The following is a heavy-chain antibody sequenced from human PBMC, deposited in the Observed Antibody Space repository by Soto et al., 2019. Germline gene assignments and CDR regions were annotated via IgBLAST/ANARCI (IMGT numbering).Heavy chain of an antibody. CDR1: ADSIRDGGYY. V-gene: IGHV4-31*03. J-gene: IGHJ5*02. CDR3: VKVPSPQPYPVVTPGSFGP. Sequence: PSETLSLTCSVFADSIRDGGYYWSWIRQLPGKGLEWLGYIYYTGTTYYNPSLKSRLTISVDMSKSQFSLKLTSLTAADTAVYYCVKVPSPQPYPVVTPGSFGPWGRGILVTVSS. CDR2: IYYTGTT. D-gene: IGHD2-21*02.